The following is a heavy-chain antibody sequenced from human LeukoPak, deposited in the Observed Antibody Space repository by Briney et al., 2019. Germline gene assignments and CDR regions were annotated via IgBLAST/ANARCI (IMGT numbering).Heavy chain of an antibody. CDR1: GGPISSPNNY. J-gene: IGHJ4*02. CDR3: ARLGMTIKRISY. D-gene: IGHD1-26*01. Sequence: SETLSLTCTVSGGPISSPNNYWGWIRQPPGKGLEWIGSIFSGITYYNSSLNSRVTISVDTSKNQFSLELSSVTAADTAVYYCARLGMTIKRISYWGQGTLVTVSS. V-gene: IGHV4-39*01. CDR2: IFSGIT.